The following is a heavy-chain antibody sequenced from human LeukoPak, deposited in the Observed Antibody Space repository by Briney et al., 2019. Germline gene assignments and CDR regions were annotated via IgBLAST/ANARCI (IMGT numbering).Heavy chain of an antibody. CDR2: IYHSGST. Sequence: PSETLSLTCSVSGSSISSGNYWGWIRQPPGKGLEWIASIYHSGSTYYSPSLKSRVTISVDTSKNQFSLKLSSVTAADTAVYYCATAGYDNSGYYLDFDYWGQGILVTVSS. CDR3: ATAGYDNSGYYLDFDY. CDR1: GSSISSGNY. V-gene: IGHV4-38-2*02. J-gene: IGHJ4*02. D-gene: IGHD3-22*01.